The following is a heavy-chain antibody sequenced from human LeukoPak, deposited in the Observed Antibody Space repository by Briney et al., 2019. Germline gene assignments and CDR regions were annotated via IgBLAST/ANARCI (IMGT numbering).Heavy chain of an antibody. Sequence: PGGSLRLSCAASGFTFSYYYMRGVRQAPGKGLEWVANIKLDGSEKNYVDSVKGRFTISRDNTKNSLYLQMNSLRAEDTAVFYCARDQYDTWSRRGNFDSWGQGTLVIVSS. CDR2: IKLDGSEK. CDR1: GFTFSYYY. D-gene: IGHD3-3*01. V-gene: IGHV3-7*03. CDR3: ARDQYDTWSRRGNFDS. J-gene: IGHJ4*02.